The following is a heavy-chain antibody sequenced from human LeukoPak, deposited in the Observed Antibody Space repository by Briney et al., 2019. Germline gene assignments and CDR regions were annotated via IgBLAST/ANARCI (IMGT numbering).Heavy chain of an antibody. Sequence: GGSLRLSCAVSWFTFSSNSMSWVRQAPGKGLEWVSTVNSGGTTYYADSVKGRFTISRDNSKNTLFLQMNSLRAEDTALYYCANEGMTTVVTPVDYFQHWGQGTLVTVSS. V-gene: IGHV3-53*01. CDR3: ANEGMTTVVTPVDYFQH. D-gene: IGHD4-23*01. CDR1: WFTFSSNS. CDR2: VNSGGTT. J-gene: IGHJ1*01.